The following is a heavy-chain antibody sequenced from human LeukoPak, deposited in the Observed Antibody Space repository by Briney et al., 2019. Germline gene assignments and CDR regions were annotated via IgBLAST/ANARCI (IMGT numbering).Heavy chain of an antibody. CDR3: ARETCTTCYTYSYNYYMDV. Sequence: GGTLRLSCAASGFTFSSHGMSWVRQAPGKGLEWVSTISGSGDNTYYADSVKGRFTISRDNSKNTLYLQMNSLRAEDTAVYYCARETCTTCYTYSYNYYMDVWGKGTTVTVSS. CDR2: ISGSGDNT. D-gene: IGHD2-2*01. V-gene: IGHV3-23*01. CDR1: GFTFSSHG. J-gene: IGHJ6*03.